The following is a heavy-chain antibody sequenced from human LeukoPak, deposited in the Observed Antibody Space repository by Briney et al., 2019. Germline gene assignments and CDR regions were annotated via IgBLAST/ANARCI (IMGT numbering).Heavy chain of an antibody. J-gene: IGHJ6*03. CDR1: GGSITNNAYY. D-gene: IGHD4-11*01. V-gene: IGHV4-39*01. CDR2: IYYSGST. Sequence: SETLSLTCTVSGGSITNNAYYWAWIRQPPGKGLDWIGSIYYSGSTHYNPSLKSRLTKSVDTSKNQFSLKLSPVTAADTAVYYCARNETTGLQRTPYYHSYVDVWGKGTTVTVSS. CDR3: ARNETTGLQRTPYYHSYVDV.